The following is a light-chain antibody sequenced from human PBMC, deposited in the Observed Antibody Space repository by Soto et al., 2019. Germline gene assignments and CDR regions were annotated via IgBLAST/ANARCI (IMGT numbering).Light chain of an antibody. CDR1: QSVSSY. CDR2: DAS. J-gene: IGKJ4*01. CDR3: QQRSNWTST. V-gene: IGKV3-11*01. Sequence: EIVLTQSPVTLSLSPGERATLSCRASQSVSSYLAWYQQKPGQAPRLLIYDASNRATGIPARFSGSGSGTDFTLTISSLEPEDFAVYYCQQRSNWTSTFGGGTKVDIK.